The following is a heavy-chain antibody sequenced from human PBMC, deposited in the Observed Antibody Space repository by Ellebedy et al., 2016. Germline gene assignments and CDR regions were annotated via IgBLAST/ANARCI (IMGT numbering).Heavy chain of an antibody. V-gene: IGHV1-3*01. D-gene: IGHD4-17*01. CDR3: ARGIPNYDYGDHRDDAFDI. CDR1: GYTFTSYA. J-gene: IGHJ3*02. CDR2: INAGNGNT. Sequence: ASVKVSCKASGYTFTSYAMHWVRQAPGQRLEWMGWINAGNGNTKYSQKFQGRVTITRDTSASTAYMELSSLRSEDTAVYYCARGIPNYDYGDHRDDAFDIWGQGTMVTVSS.